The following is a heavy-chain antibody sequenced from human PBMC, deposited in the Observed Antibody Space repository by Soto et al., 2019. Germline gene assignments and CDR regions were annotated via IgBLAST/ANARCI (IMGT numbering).Heavy chain of an antibody. V-gene: IGHV4-34*01. CDR1: GGSFSAYY. D-gene: IGHD7-27*01. Sequence: QVQLQQWGAGLLKPSETLSLTCAVYGGSFSAYYWSWIRQPPGKGLEWIGEINHSGSTNYNPSLTSLFTISLNMSKNQFSLKLSSVTAADTAASYCARGVGSAGVDYWGQGTLVTVSS. J-gene: IGHJ4*02. CDR3: ARGVGSAGVDY. CDR2: INHSGST.